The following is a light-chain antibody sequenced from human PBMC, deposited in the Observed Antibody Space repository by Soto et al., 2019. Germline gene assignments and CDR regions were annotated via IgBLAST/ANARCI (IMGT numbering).Light chain of an antibody. CDR3: QTWGTGIVL. V-gene: IGLV4-69*01. J-gene: IGLJ2*01. CDR2: LHSDGSH. CDR1: SGHSSYA. Sequence: QSVLTQPPSASASLGASVKLTCTLSSGHSSYAIAWHQQQPEKAPRYLMKLHSDGSHSKGNGIPDRFSGSSSGAERYLTISSLQFEDKAEYYCQTWGTGIVLFGGGTKLTVL.